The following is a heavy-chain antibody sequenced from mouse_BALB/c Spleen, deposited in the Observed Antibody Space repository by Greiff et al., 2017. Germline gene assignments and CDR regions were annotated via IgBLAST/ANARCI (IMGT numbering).Heavy chain of an antibody. CDR2: SRNKANDYTT. Sequence: EVQVVESGGGLVQPGGSLRLSCATSGFTFSDFYMEWVRQPPGKRLEWIAASRNKANDYTTEYSASVKGRFIVSRDTSQSILYLQMNALRAEDTAIYYCARDASAYYGNSFAYWGQGTLVTVSA. CDR3: ARDASAYYGNSFAY. CDR1: GFTFSDFY. V-gene: IGHV7-1*02. J-gene: IGHJ3*01. D-gene: IGHD2-10*01.